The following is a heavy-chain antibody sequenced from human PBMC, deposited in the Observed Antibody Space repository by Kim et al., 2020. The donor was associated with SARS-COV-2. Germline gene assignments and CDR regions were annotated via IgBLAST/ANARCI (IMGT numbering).Heavy chain of an antibody. CDR1: GGTFSSYA. CDR3: ARDAPIQAKDTGYYYYYGMDV. CDR2: IIPIFGTA. J-gene: IGHJ6*02. Sequence: SVKVSCKASGGTFSSYAISWVRQAPGQGLEWMGGIIPIFGTANYAQKFQGRVTITADESTSTAYMELSSLRSEDTAVYYCARDAPIQAKDTGYYYYYGMDVWGQGTTVTVSS. D-gene: IGHD5-18*01. V-gene: IGHV1-69*13.